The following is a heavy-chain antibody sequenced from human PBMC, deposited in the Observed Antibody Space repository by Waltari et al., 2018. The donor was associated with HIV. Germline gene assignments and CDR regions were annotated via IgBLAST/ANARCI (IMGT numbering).Heavy chain of an antibody. CDR2: IRGGGET. CDR3: VKDSGRAADVFDL. CDR1: GFIFSDFA. V-gene: IGHV3-23*01. J-gene: IGHJ3*01. D-gene: IGHD3-10*01. Sequence: QLLESGGGLVEPGGSLGLSCADPGFIFSDFAMDWVRQAPGKGLEWVSAIRGGGETFYADSVKGRFTISRDNSKNTLYLQMNSLRADDAAVYYCVKDSGRAADVFDLWGQGTMVTVSS.